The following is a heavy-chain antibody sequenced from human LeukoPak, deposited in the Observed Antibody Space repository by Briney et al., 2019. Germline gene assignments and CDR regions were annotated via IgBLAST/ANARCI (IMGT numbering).Heavy chain of an antibody. D-gene: IGHD4-17*01. Sequence: PGGSLRLSCAASGFTFSSYAMHWVRQAPGKGLEWVAVISYDGSNKYYADSVKGRFTISRDNSKNTLYLQMNSLRAEDTAVYYCAKERIDYGDVLDSWGQGTLVTVSS. CDR1: GFTFSSYA. J-gene: IGHJ4*02. V-gene: IGHV3-30*04. CDR2: ISYDGSNK. CDR3: AKERIDYGDVLDS.